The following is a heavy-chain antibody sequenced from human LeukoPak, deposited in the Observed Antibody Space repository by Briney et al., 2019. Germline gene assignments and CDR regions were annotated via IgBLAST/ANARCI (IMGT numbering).Heavy chain of an antibody. D-gene: IGHD3-10*01. V-gene: IGHV3-30-3*01. J-gene: IGHJ4*02. CDR3: ARDTKLLWFGGYFDY. CDR1: GFTFTSYA. CDR2: ISYDGSNK. Sequence: SGGSLRLSCAASGFTFTSYAMSWVRQAPGKGLERVAVISYDGSNKYYADSVKGRFTISRDNSKNTLYPQMNSLRAEDTAVYYCARDTKLLWFGGYFDYWGQGTLVTVSS.